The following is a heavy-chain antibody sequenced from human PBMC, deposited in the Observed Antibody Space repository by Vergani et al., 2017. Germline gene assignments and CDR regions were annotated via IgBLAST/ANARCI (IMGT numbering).Heavy chain of an antibody. CDR3: ARVYDSSGGMDV. V-gene: IGHV1-69*02. Sequence: QVQLVQSGAEVKKPGSSVKVSCKASVGTFSSYTISWVRQAPGQGLEWMGRIIPILGIANYAQKFQGRVTITADKSTSTAYMELSSLRSEDTAVYYCARVYDSSGGMDVWGQGTTVTVSS. J-gene: IGHJ6*02. CDR2: IIPILGIA. D-gene: IGHD3-22*01. CDR1: VGTFSSYT.